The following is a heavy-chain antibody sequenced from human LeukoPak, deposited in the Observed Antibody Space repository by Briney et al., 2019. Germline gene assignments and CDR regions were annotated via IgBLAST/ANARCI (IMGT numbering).Heavy chain of an antibody. D-gene: IGHD2-8*01. CDR1: GFTFRNYA. CDR2: ISYDGSNK. V-gene: IGHV3-30*04. Sequence: GGSLRLSCAASGFTFRNYAMHWVRQAPGKGLEWVAVISYDGSNKYYADSVKGRFTISRDNSKNTLYLQMNSLRAEDTAVYYCAKDRCSNGIGCYYYYMEVWGKGTTVTISS. CDR3: AKDRCSNGIGCYYYYMEV. J-gene: IGHJ6*03.